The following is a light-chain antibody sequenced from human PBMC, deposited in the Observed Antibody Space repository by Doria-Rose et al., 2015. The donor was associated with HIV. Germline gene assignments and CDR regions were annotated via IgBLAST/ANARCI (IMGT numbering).Light chain of an antibody. J-gene: IGKJ2*02. CDR3: QQSCCTPST. V-gene: IGKV1-39*01. CDR1: RSISSY. CDR2: AAS. Sequence: DIRMTQSPSSLSASVGDRVTITCRASRSISSYLNWYQQKPGKAPKLLIYAASSLQSGVPSRFSGSGSGTDFTLTISSLQPEDFAAYYCQQSCCTPSTFGQGTKLEIK.